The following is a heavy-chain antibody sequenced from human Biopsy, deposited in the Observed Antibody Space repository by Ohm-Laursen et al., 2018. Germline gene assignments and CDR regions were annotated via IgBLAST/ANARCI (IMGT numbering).Heavy chain of an antibody. D-gene: IGHD3-3*01. CDR2: VYYSGST. Sequence: SDTLSLTCSVSGGSISSRNHYWGWLRQPPGKGLEWIGHVYYSGSTLYNSSLESRVTVSVDTSKNQFHLRLTSMNASDTAVYYCARHSLDDFWSGAHYYFDYWGLGTLVTVSS. CDR1: GGSISSRNHY. CDR3: ARHSLDDFWSGAHYYFDY. V-gene: IGHV4-39*01. J-gene: IGHJ4*02.